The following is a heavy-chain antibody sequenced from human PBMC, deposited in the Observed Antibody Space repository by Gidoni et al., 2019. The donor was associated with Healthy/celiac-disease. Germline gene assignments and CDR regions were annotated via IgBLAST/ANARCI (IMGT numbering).Heavy chain of an antibody. CDR2: IKSKTDGGTT. V-gene: IGHV3-15*01. CDR1: GFTFSNAW. Sequence: EVQLVESGGGLVKPGGSLRLSCAASGFTFSNAWMSGVRQAPGKGLEWVGRIKSKTDGGTTDYAAPVKGRFTISRDDSKNTLYLQMNSLKTEDTAVYYCTTNKILYGMDVWGQGTTVTVSS. CDR3: TTNKILYGMDV. J-gene: IGHJ6*02.